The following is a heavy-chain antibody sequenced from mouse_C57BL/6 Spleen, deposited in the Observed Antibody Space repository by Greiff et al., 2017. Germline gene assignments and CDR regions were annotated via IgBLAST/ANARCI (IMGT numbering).Heavy chain of an antibody. CDR2: INPNYGTT. CDR3: SRRDGGYYLYAMYY. D-gene: IGHD2-3*01. V-gene: IGHV1-39*01. CDR1: GYSFTDYN. Sequence: VQLKESGPELVKPGASVKISCKASGYSFTDYNMNWVKQSNGKSLEWIGVINPNYGTTSYNQKFKGKATLTVDQSSSTAYMQLNSRTSEDSAFYYCSRRDGGYYLYAMYYWGQGTSVTVSS. J-gene: IGHJ4*01.